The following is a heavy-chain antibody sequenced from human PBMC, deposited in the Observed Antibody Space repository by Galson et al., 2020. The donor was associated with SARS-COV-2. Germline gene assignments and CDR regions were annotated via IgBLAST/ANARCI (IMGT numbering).Heavy chain of an antibody. CDR3: ARREDYSGSGSPCRY. CDR1: GYSISSGYY. D-gene: IGHD3-10*01. Sequence: SETLSLTCAVSGYSISSGYYWGWIRQPPGKGLEWIASLYHDASTYHNPSLKSRFTMSMDTSKNQFSLRLNSVTAADTAVYYCARREDYSGSGSPCRYWGQGVLVTVSS. V-gene: IGHV4-38-2*01. CDR2: LYHDAST. J-gene: IGHJ4*02.